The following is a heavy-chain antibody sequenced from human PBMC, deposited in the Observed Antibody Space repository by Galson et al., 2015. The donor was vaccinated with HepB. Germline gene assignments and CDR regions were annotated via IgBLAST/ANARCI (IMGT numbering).Heavy chain of an antibody. Sequence: PALVKPTQTLTLTCTFSGFSLSTSGMCVSWIRQPPGKALGWLALIDWDDDKYYSTSLKTRLTISKDTSKNQVVLTMTNMDPVDTATYYCARIVRTVVTPEGDAFEIWGQGTMVTVSS. J-gene: IGHJ3*02. D-gene: IGHD4-23*01. CDR1: GFSLSTSGMC. CDR3: ARIVRTVVTPEGDAFEI. CDR2: IDWDDDK. V-gene: IGHV2-70*01.